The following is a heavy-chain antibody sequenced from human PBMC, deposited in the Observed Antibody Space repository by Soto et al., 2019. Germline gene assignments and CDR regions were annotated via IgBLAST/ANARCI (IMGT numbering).Heavy chain of an antibody. Sequence: EVQLVESGGGLVQPGGSLKLSCAASRFTFSGSAMHWVRQASGKGLEWVGRIRSKANSYATAYAASVKGRFTISRDDSKNTAYLQMNSLKTEDTAVYYCSVSGYSSGWYVDYWGQGTLVTVSS. CDR1: RFTFSGSA. CDR3: SVSGYSSGWYVDY. CDR2: IRSKANSYAT. J-gene: IGHJ4*02. V-gene: IGHV3-73*01. D-gene: IGHD6-19*01.